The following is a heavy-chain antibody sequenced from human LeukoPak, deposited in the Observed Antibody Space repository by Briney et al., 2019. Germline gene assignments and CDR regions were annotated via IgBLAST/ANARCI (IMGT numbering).Heavy chain of an antibody. V-gene: IGHV3-30-3*01. CDR1: GFTFSSYA. J-gene: IGHJ3*02. Sequence: GSLRLSCAASGFTFSSYAMHWVRQAPGKGLEWVAVISYDGSNKYYADSVKGRFTISRDNSKNTLYLQMNSLRAEDTAVYYCAREDDSSGYHTLPDAFDIWGQGTMVTVSS. D-gene: IGHD3-22*01. CDR2: ISYDGSNK. CDR3: AREDDSSGYHTLPDAFDI.